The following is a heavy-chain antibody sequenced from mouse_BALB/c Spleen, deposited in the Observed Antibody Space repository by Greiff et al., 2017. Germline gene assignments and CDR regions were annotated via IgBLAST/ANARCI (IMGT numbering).Heavy chain of an antibody. Sequence: EVQLVETGGGLVQPKGSLKLSCAASGFTFNTNAMNWVRQAPGKGLEWVARIRSKSNNYATYYADSVKDRFTISRDDSQSMLYLQMNNLKTEDTAMYYCVRVQLGLGAMDYWGQGTSVTVSS. CDR2: IRSKSNNYAT. D-gene: IGHD3-1*01. CDR1: GFTFNTNA. J-gene: IGHJ4*01. V-gene: IGHV10S3*01. CDR3: VRVQLGLGAMDY.